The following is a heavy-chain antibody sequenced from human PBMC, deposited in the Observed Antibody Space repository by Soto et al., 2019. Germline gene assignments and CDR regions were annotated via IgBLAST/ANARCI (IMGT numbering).Heavy chain of an antibody. CDR2: ISGSGGST. J-gene: IGHJ6*02. CDR1: GFTFSSYA. D-gene: IGHD3-10*01. V-gene: IGHV3-23*01. CDR3: ANVPWFGELSGPPSYYYYGMDV. Sequence: GGSLRLSCAASGFTFSSYAMSWLRQAPAKGLEWVSAISGSGGSTYYADSVKGRFTISRDNSKNTLYLQMNSLRAEDTAVYYCANVPWFGELSGPPSYYYYGMDVWGQGTTVTVSS.